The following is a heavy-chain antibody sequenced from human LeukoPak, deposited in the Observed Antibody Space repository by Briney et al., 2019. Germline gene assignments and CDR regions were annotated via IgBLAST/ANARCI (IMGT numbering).Heavy chain of an antibody. V-gene: IGHV4-61*02. CDR1: GGSISSGSYY. CDR3: ATDAGDAFDI. CDR2: IYTSGST. J-gene: IGHJ3*02. Sequence: SQTLSLTCTVSGGSISSGSYYWSRTRQPAGKGLEWIGRIYTSGSTNYNPSLKSRVTISVDTSKNHFSLKLSSVTAADTAVYYCATDAGDAFDIWGQGTMVSVSS.